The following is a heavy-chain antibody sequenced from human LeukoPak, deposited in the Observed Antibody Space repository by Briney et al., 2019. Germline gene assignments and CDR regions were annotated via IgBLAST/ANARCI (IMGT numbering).Heavy chain of an antibody. J-gene: IGHJ4*02. V-gene: IGHV3-23*01. CDR2: ISGSGGST. D-gene: IGHD3-22*01. CDR3: ATMSYYYDSSGYPLDY. CDR1: GFTFSSYA. Sequence: GGSLRLSCAASGFTFSSYAMSWVRQAPGKGLEWVSAISGSGGSTYYADSVKGRFTISRDNSKNTLYLQMNSLRAEDTAVYYCATMSYYYDSSGYPLDYWGQGTLVTVSS.